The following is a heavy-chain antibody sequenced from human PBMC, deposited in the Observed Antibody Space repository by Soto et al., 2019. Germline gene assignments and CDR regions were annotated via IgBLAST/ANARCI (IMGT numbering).Heavy chain of an antibody. D-gene: IGHD3-16*02. CDR3: AKDLRDDVGGSYRYWDAFDI. Sequence: EVQLLESGGGLVQPGGSLRLSCAASGFTFSSYAMSWVRQAPGKGLEWVSAISGSGGSTYYADSVKGRFTISRDNSKNTLYMQMNSLRAEDTAVYYCAKDLRDDVGGSYRYWDAFDIWGQGTMVTVSS. J-gene: IGHJ3*02. CDR2: ISGSGGST. CDR1: GFTFSSYA. V-gene: IGHV3-23*01.